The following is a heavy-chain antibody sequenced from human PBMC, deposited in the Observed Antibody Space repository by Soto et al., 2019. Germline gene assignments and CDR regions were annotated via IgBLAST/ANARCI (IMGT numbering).Heavy chain of an antibody. CDR2: ISHSGST. V-gene: IGHV4-31*03. CDR1: GGSISSAAYY. Sequence: QVQLQESGPGLVKPSQTLSLTCTVSGGSISSAAYYWSWIRQHRGKDLECIGYISHSGSTYYTPSLMSRVIISADTSKNQLALNLNAVTAADTAVYYCAREYTYGSNCFDCWGQGALVTVSS. CDR3: AREYTYGSNCFDC. J-gene: IGHJ4*02. D-gene: IGHD1-1*01.